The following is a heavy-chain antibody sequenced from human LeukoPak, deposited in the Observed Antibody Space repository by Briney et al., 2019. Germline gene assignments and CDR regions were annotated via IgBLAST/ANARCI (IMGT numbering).Heavy chain of an antibody. J-gene: IGHJ3*02. CDR2: IYYSGNT. Sequence: SETLSLTCTVSGGSMNNYYWSWIRQPPGKRLEWIGYIYYSGNTNYNPSLKSRVTISVDTSNNQFSLKLTSLTAADTAVYYCAREPGGIGGALDTGGQGTMVTVSS. D-gene: IGHD3-10*01. V-gene: IGHV4-59*01. CDR1: GGSMNNYY. CDR3: AREPGGIGGALDT.